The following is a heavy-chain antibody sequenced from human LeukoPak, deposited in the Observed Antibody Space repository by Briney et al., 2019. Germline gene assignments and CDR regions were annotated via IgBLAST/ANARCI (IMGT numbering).Heavy chain of an antibody. CDR3: ARDSRPGDYYYYYMDV. J-gene: IGHJ6*03. D-gene: IGHD2/OR15-2a*01. V-gene: IGHV3-48*01. CDR2: ISSSSSTI. CDR1: GFTFSSYS. Sequence: GGSLRLSCAASGFTFSSYSMNWVRQAPGKGLEWVSYISSSSSTIYYADSVKGRFTISRDNAKNSLYLQMNSLRAEDTAVYYCARDSRPGDYYYYYMDVWGKGTTVTVSS.